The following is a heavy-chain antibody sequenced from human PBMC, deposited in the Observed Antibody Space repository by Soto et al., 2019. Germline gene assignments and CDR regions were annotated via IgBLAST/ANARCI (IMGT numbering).Heavy chain of an antibody. CDR2: NIPIFGTA. V-gene: IGHV1-69*13. Sequence: SVKVSCKASGGTFSNFVISWVRQAPGQGLEWMGGNIPIFGTANYAQKFQGRVTIIAHESTGTTYMELTSLRSEDTAVYYCAKRHVSATGIDWFDPWGQGPLVTVSS. D-gene: IGHD6-13*01. CDR1: GGTFSNFV. CDR3: AKRHVSATGIDWFDP. J-gene: IGHJ5*02.